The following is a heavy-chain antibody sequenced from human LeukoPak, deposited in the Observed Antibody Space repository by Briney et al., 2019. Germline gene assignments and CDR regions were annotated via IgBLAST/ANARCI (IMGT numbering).Heavy chain of an antibody. Sequence: SETLSLTCTVSGGSISSYYWSWIRQPAGKGLEWIGYIYYSGSTNYNPSLKSRVTISVDTSKNQFSLKLSSVTAADTAVYYCARERVQQWLVVGDYYYYYMDVWGKGTTVTVSS. J-gene: IGHJ6*03. CDR1: GGSISSYY. CDR3: ARERVQQWLVVGDYYYYYMDV. CDR2: IYYSGST. V-gene: IGHV4-59*01. D-gene: IGHD6-19*01.